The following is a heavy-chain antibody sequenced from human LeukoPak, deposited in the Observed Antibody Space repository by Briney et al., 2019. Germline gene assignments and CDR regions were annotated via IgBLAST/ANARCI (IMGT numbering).Heavy chain of an antibody. J-gene: IGHJ4*02. D-gene: IGHD3-22*01. CDR2: INHSGST. CDR3: ARAFRDYDSSGIDY. V-gene: IGHV4-34*01. Sequence: PSETLSLTCAVYGGSFSGYYWSWIRQPPGKGLEWIGEINHSGSTNYNPSLKSRVTISVDTSKNQFSLKLSSVTAADTAVYYCARAFRDYDSSGIDYWGQGTLVTVSS. CDR1: GGSFSGYY.